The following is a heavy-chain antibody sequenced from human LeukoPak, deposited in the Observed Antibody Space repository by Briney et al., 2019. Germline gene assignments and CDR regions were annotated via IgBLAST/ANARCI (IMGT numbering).Heavy chain of an antibody. V-gene: IGHV4-59*01. D-gene: IGHD3-10*01. CDR2: IYYSGST. CDR3: ARGRGHFFDY. J-gene: IGHJ4*02. Sequence: SETLSLTCTVSGGSISSYYWSWIRQPPGKGLEWIGYIYYSGSTNYNPSLKSRVTISVDTSENQFSLKLSSVTAADTAVYYCARGRGHFFDYWGQGTLVTVSS. CDR1: GGSISSYY.